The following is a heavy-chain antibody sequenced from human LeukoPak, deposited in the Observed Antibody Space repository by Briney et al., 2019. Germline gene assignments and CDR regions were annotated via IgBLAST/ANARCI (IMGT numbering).Heavy chain of an antibody. Sequence: GASVKVSCKASGGTFSSYAISWVRQAPGQGLEWMGGIIPIFGTANYAQKFQGRVTITADESTSTAYMELSSLRSEDTAVYYCARVGGSGQLVLTTDYYYGKDVWGQGTTVTVSS. CDR3: ARVGGSGQLVLTTDYYYGKDV. J-gene: IGHJ6*02. CDR2: IIPIFGTA. D-gene: IGHD6-6*01. V-gene: IGHV1-69*13. CDR1: GGTFSSYA.